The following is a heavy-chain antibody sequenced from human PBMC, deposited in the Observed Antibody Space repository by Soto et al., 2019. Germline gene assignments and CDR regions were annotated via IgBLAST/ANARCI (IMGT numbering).Heavy chain of an antibody. Sequence: QVQLVQSGAEVKKPGASVKVSCKASGYTFTSYYMHWVRQAPGQGLEWMGIINPSGGSTSYAKKFRGRVPMARDTSTSTVYRELRSLRSEDTAVYYCARVYPSDTRYGYVGNNWFDPWGQGTLVTVSS. CDR1: GYTFTSYY. CDR3: ARVYPSDTRYGYVGNNWFDP. J-gene: IGHJ5*02. D-gene: IGHD5-18*01. CDR2: INPSGGST. V-gene: IGHV1-46*03.